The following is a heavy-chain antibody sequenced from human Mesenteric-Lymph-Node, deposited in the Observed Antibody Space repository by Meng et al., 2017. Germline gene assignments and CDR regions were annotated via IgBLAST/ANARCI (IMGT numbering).Heavy chain of an antibody. CDR2: IYYSGST. CDR3: ARDRTTGRYFDY. CDR1: GGSISSGDYY. D-gene: IGHD4-11*01. J-gene: IGHJ4*02. V-gene: IGHV4-30-4*01. Sequence: QGQLEESGPGLVKPSPSLSLTCNVSGGSISSGDYYWSWIRQAPGKGLEWIVYIYYSGSTYYHPSLKSRVTISVDTSKNQFSLKLSSVTAADTAVYYCARDRTTGRYFDYWGQGTLVTVSS.